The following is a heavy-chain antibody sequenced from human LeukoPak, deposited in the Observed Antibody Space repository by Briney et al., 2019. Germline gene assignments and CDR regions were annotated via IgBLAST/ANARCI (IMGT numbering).Heavy chain of an antibody. D-gene: IGHD5-18*01. J-gene: IGHJ4*02. CDR3: ARDSGDTAMVRVFDY. V-gene: IGHV1-18*01. CDR1: GYTFTSYG. Sequence: GASVKVSCKASGYTFTSYGISLVRQAPGQGLEWMGWISAYNGNTNYAQKLQGRVTMTTDTSTSTAYMELRSLRSDDTAVYYCARDSGDTAMVRVFDYWGQGTLVTVSS. CDR2: ISAYNGNT.